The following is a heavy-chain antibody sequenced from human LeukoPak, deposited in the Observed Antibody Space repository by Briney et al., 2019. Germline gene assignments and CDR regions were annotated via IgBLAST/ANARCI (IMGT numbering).Heavy chain of an antibody. CDR1: GFIFSSYS. D-gene: IGHD1-14*01. CDR3: ARDLTGTWHAFDI. V-gene: IGHV3-21*01. Sequence: GGSLRLSCADSGFIFSSYSMYWVRQAPGKGLEWVSSISSSSSYIYYADSVKGRFTISRDNAKNSLYLQMNSLTGDDTALYYCARDLTGTWHAFDIWGQGTMVTVSS. J-gene: IGHJ3*02. CDR2: ISSSSSYI.